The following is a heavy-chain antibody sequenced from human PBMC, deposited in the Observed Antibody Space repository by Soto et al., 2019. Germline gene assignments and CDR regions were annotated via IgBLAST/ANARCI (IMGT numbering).Heavy chain of an antibody. Sequence: QLQLQESGPGLVKPSETLSLTCTVSGGSISSSSFYWGWIRQPPGKGLEWIGSIYYSGSTYYYPSRRGRLTFSVVTSQRQCSTKLSSVTAADTAVYYCDCYSRDYRMHVWAQGTTVTLSS. CDR2: IYYSGST. D-gene: IGHD2-15*01. CDR3: DCYSRDYRMHV. V-gene: IGHV4-39*01. CDR1: GGSISSSSFY. J-gene: IGHJ6*02.